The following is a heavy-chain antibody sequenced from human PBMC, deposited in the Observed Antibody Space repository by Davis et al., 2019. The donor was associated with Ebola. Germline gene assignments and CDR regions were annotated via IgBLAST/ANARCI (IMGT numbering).Heavy chain of an antibody. D-gene: IGHD3-10*01. Sequence: ASVKVSCKASGYTFTSYYMHWVRQAPGQGLEWMGIINPSGGSTSYAQKFQGRVTMTRNTSISTAYMELSSLRSEDTAVYYCARGFTVWFGEYGWFDPWGQGTLVTVSS. CDR3: ARGFTVWFGEYGWFDP. J-gene: IGHJ5*02. CDR1: GYTFTSYY. V-gene: IGHV1-46*01. CDR2: INPSGGST.